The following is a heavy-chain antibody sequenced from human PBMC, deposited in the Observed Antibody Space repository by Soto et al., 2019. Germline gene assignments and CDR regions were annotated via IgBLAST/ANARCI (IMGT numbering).Heavy chain of an antibody. J-gene: IGHJ4*02. CDR2: IIPIFGTA. CDR3: ASAHDYGDYSVAYYFDY. D-gene: IGHD4-17*01. CDR1: GGTFSSYA. Sequence: QVQLVQSGAEVKKPGSSVKVSCKASGGTFSSYAISWVRQAPGQGLEWMGGIIPIFGTANYAQKFQGRVTVTADESTSTAYMELSSLRSEDTAVYYCASAHDYGDYSVAYYFDYWGQGTLVTVSS. V-gene: IGHV1-69*01.